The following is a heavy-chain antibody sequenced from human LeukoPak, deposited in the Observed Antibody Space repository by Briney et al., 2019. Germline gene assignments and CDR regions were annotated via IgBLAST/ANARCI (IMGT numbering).Heavy chain of an antibody. CDR2: IKQDGSEK. Sequence: PGGSLRLSCAASGFTFSSYWMNWVRQAPGKGLEWVANIKQDGSEKFYVDSVRGRFTISRDNTKNSLYLQMNSLRAEDTALYYCARPRRQWLVLDAFDIWGQGTMVTASS. D-gene: IGHD6-19*01. V-gene: IGHV3-7*01. J-gene: IGHJ3*02. CDR1: GFTFSSYW. CDR3: ARPRRQWLVLDAFDI.